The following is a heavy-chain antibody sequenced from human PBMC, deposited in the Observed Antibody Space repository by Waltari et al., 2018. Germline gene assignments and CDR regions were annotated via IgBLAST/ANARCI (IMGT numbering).Heavy chain of an antibody. Sequence: EVQLVESGGGLVQPGGSLRLSCEASGFTLSSSYMHWVRQVPGKGLVWVSDINTGGSSANYADSVKGRFTISRDNGKNTLYLQMNSLRAEDTAVYYCARDGGGNGYIHYWGQGTLVTVSS. V-gene: IGHV3-74*01. CDR3: ARDGGGNGYIHY. CDR2: INTGGSSA. J-gene: IGHJ4*02. D-gene: IGHD3-16*01. CDR1: GFTLSSSY.